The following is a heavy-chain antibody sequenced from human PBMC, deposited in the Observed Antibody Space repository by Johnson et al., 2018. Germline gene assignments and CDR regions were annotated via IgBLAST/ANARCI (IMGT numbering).Heavy chain of an antibody. Sequence: EVQLVESGGGLVQPGGSLRLSCEATGLSFSSYSLNWVRQAPGKGLEWISYISSSSRTIYYADSVKGRFTISRDDAKNSLYLQMNSLRAEDTAGYYCARVTTDVYDSSGYGFQHWGQGTRVTVSS. V-gene: IGHV3-48*01. CDR2: ISSSSRTI. D-gene: IGHD3-22*01. CDR3: ARVTTDVYDSSGYGFQH. J-gene: IGHJ1*01. CDR1: GLSFSSYS.